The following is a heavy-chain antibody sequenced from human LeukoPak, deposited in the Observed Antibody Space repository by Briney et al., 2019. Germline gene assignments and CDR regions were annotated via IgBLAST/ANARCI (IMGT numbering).Heavy chain of an antibody. CDR3: ARLLGDYYDSSGYYSYFDY. CDR1: GGTFSSYA. D-gene: IGHD3-22*01. CDR2: IIPIFGTA. Sequence: GASVKVSCKASGGTFSSYAISWVRQAPGQGLEWMGGIIPIFGTANYAQKFQGRVTITADKSTSTAYTELSSLRSEDTAVYYCARLLGDYYDSSGYYSYFDYWGQGTLVTVSS. V-gene: IGHV1-69*06. J-gene: IGHJ4*02.